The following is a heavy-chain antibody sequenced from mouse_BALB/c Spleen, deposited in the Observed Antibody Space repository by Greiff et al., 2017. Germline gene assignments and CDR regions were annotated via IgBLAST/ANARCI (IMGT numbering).Heavy chain of an antibody. V-gene: IGHV1-15*01. CDR2: IDPETGGT. CDR3: ARRGLLRYAMDY. J-gene: IGHJ4*01. CDR1: GYTFTDYE. Sequence: QVQLQQSGAELVRPGASVTLSCKASGYTFTDYEMHWVKQTPVHGLEWIGAIDPETGGTAYNQKFKGKATLTADKSSSTAYMELRSLTSEDSAVYYCARRGLLRYAMDYWGQGTSVTVSS. D-gene: IGHD1-1*01.